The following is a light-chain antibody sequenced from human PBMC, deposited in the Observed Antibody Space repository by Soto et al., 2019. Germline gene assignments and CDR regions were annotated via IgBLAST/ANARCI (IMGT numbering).Light chain of an antibody. J-gene: IGLJ1*01. CDR1: SSDVGGYNS. Sequence: QSALTQPRSVSGSPGQSVHISCTGTSSDVGGYNSVSWYQQHPGKAPKLMIYDVSKRPSGVPDRFSGSKSGNTASLTISGLQAEDEADYYCCSFAGTSYVFGTGTKLTVL. V-gene: IGLV2-11*01. CDR2: DVS. CDR3: CSFAGTSYV.